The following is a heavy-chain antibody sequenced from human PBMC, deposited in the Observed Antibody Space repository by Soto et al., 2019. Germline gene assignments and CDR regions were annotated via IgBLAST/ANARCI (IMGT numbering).Heavy chain of an antibody. CDR3: ARSEATGLDY. D-gene: IGHD1-26*01. Sequence: SETLSLTSPVSGGSMTSSNWWNWVRQSPGKGLEWIGEAHHSGRTNYNPSLKSRVTISVDKSKNHFSLKLSSVTAADTAVYYCARSEATGLDYWGQGTLVTVS. CDR1: GGSMTSSNW. V-gene: IGHV4-4*02. J-gene: IGHJ4*02. CDR2: AHHSGRT.